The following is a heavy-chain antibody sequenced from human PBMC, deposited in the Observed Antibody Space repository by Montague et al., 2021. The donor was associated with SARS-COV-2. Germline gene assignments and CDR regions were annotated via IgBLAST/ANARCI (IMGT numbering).Heavy chain of an antibody. Sequence: SETLSLTCTVSGGSISSYYWSWIRQPPGKGLEWIGYIYYSGSTYYSPSLKSRVTISVDTSKNQFSLKLSSVTAADTAVYYCARHPLGYCSSTSCYVGWGQGTLVTVSS. D-gene: IGHD2-2*01. CDR1: GGSISSYY. J-gene: IGHJ4*02. CDR2: IYYSGST. V-gene: IGHV4-59*04. CDR3: ARHPLGYCSSTSCYVG.